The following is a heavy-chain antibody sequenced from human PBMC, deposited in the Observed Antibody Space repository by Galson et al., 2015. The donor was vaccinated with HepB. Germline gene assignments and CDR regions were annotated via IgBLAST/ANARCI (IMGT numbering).Heavy chain of an antibody. CDR2: IKSKTDGETA. CDR3: ATGYTSSSDAFDI. V-gene: IGHV3-15*01. Sequence: SLRLSCAASGFTFNDAWMSWVRQAPGKGLEWVGRIKSKTDGETADSAAPVKGRFTISRDDSENTLYLHMNILKAEDTAVYYCATGYTSSSDAFDIWGQGTMVTVSS. D-gene: IGHD6-13*01. J-gene: IGHJ3*02. CDR1: GFTFNDAW.